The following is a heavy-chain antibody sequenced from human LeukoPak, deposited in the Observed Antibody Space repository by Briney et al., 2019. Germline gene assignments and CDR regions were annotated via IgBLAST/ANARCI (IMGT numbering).Heavy chain of an antibody. CDR2: INHSGST. CDR1: GGSFSGYY. D-gene: IGHD6-13*01. V-gene: IGHV4-34*01. CDR3: ARGRRYSSSWYSDY. Sequence: SETLSLTCAVYGGSFSGYYWSWIRQPPGKGLEWIGEINHSGSTNYNPSLKGRVTISVDTSKNQFSLKLSSVTAADTAVYYCARGRRYSSSWYSDYWGQGTLVTVSS. J-gene: IGHJ4*02.